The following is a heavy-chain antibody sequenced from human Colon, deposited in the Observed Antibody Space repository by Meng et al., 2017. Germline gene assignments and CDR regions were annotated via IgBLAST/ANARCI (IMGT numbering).Heavy chain of an antibody. V-gene: IGHV4-4*02. Sequence: VQLEGSGPRLVKPWGTLSLTCAVSGDSMRSSNWWSWVRQPPGRGLEWIGEVYHSGSTNYNPSLKNRVTMTVDKSKNEFSLTLSSVTAADTAFYYCARVIYASGNMAHLDYWGPGTLVTVSS. CDR2: VYHSGST. CDR3: ARVIYASGNMAHLDY. J-gene: IGHJ4*02. CDR1: GDSMRSSNW. D-gene: IGHD2/OR15-2a*01.